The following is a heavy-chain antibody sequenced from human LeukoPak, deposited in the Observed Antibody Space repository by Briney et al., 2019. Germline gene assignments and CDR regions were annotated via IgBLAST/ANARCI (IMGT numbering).Heavy chain of an antibody. Sequence: PSETLSLTCTVSGGSISSYYWSWIRQPPGKGLEWIGYIYYSGSTNYNLSLKSRVTISVDTSKNQFSLKLSSVTAADTAVYYCARQRSSWYFGAFDIWGQGTMVTVSS. CDR3: ARQRSSWYFGAFDI. CDR1: GGSISSYY. V-gene: IGHV4-59*08. CDR2: IYYSGST. D-gene: IGHD6-13*01. J-gene: IGHJ3*02.